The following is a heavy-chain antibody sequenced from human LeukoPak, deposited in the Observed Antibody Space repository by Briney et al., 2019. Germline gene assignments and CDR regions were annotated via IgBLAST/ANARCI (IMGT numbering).Heavy chain of an antibody. J-gene: IGHJ4*02. CDR1: GFTFSSYS. Sequence: GGSLRLSCAAPGFTFSSYSMNWVRQAPGKGLEWVSYISSSSSKKYADSAKGRFTISRDNAKNSLYLQMNSLRAEDTAVYYCARGGASCGGDCLDYWGQGTLVTVSS. D-gene: IGHD2-21*02. CDR2: ISSSSSK. V-gene: IGHV3-48*01. CDR3: ARGGASCGGDCLDY.